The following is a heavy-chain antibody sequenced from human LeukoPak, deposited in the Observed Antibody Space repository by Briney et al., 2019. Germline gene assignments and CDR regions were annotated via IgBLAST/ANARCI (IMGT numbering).Heavy chain of an antibody. V-gene: IGHV4-59*01. CDR2: IYYSGST. CDR1: GGSISSYY. D-gene: IGHD6-13*01. Sequence: PSETLSLTCTVSGGSISSYYWSWIRQPPGKGLEWIGYIYYSGSTNYNPSLKSRVTISVDTSKNQFSLKLSSVTAADTAVYYCARGAADYYYYYGMDVWGQGTTVTVSS. CDR3: ARGAADYYYYYGMDV. J-gene: IGHJ6*02.